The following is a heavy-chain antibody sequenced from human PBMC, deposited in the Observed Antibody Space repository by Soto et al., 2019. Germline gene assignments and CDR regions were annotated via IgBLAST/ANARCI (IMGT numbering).Heavy chain of an antibody. J-gene: IGHJ4*02. CDR3: ARGPRRRKTGTVDY. D-gene: IGHD1-1*01. V-gene: IGHV4-34*01. Sequence: PSETLSLTWAVYGGSISGYYWSWIRQPPGKGLEWIGEINHSGSTNYNPSLKSRVTISVDTSKNQFSLKLSSVTAADTAVYYCARGPRRRKTGTVDYWGQGTLVTVSS. CDR1: GGSISGYY. CDR2: INHSGST.